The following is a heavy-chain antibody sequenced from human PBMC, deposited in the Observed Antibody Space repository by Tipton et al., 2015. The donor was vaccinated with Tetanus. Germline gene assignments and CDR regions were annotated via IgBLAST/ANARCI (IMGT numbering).Heavy chain of an antibody. Sequence: LSCTVSGVSIADNSNYWGWIRQPPGKGLEWIGSIYFSGDTYSNPSLKSRVTMSVDTSRNQFSLRLSSVTAADTAVYYCARHNSGYFTFFDYWGQGTLVTVSS. CDR3: ARHNSGYFTFFDY. CDR2: IYFSGDT. V-gene: IGHV4-39*01. CDR1: GVSIADNSNY. J-gene: IGHJ4*02. D-gene: IGHD3-3*01.